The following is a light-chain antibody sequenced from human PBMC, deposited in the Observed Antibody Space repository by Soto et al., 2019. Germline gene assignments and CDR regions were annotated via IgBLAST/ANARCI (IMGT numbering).Light chain of an antibody. CDR3: QQYYTYWHM. V-gene: IGKV3-15*01. J-gene: IGKJ1*01. CDR1: QSVSSN. Sequence: RCAGNECRSRWATDHQTRRASQSVSSNLAWYQQKPGQAPRLLIYGASTRATGIPARSSGSGYGTEFTLTLSSLQPDDFATYYCQQYYTYWHMFGQGTKVDIK. CDR2: GAS.